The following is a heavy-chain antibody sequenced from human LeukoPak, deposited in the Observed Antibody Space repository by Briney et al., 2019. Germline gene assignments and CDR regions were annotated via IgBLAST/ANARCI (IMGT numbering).Heavy chain of an antibody. Sequence: ASVKVSCKASGYTFTGYYMHWVRQAPGQGLEWMGWLSANNGNTNYAQKFQGRVTMTRDTSTSTAYMELRRLRSDDTAVYYCARDRRLYCSGGSCYSGAFDYYMDVWGKGTTVTISS. CDR2: LSANNGNT. CDR1: GYTFTGYY. J-gene: IGHJ6*03. V-gene: IGHV1-2*02. D-gene: IGHD2-15*01. CDR3: ARDRRLYCSGGSCYSGAFDYYMDV.